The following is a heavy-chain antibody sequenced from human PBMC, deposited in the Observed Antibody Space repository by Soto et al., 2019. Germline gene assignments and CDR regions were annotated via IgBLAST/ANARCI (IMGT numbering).Heavy chain of an antibody. CDR1: GGTFSSYA. D-gene: IGHD6-19*01. Sequence: ASVKVSCKASGGTFSSYAISWVRQAPGQGLEWMGGIIPIFGTANYAQKFQGRVTITADESTSTAYMELSSLRSEDTAVYYCAREWQWLSQGYFQHWGQGTLVTVSS. CDR3: AREWQWLSQGYFQH. J-gene: IGHJ1*01. CDR2: IIPIFGTA. V-gene: IGHV1-69*13.